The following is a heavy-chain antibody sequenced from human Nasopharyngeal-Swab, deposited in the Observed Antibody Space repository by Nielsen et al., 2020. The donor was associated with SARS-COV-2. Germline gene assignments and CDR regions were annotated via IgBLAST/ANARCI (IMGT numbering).Heavy chain of an antibody. CDR1: EYKYNSNW. J-gene: IGHJ6*02. CDR3: AIPPTTLSCYTGDAFCS. Sequence: GESLKISCKGSEYKYNSNWIGWVRQRPGKGLEWMGVINLVDSQTRESPAFQGPVTMSADESTETAYMEWRSLRAWDTAIYFCAIPPTTLSCYTGDAFCSWGQGTTVTVS. CDR2: INLVDSQT. V-gene: IGHV5-51*01. D-gene: IGHD2-2*02.